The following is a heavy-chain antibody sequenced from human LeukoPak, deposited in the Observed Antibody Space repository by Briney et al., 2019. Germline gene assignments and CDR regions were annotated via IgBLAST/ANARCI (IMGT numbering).Heavy chain of an antibody. CDR3: ARHDGYGSGRWDWFDP. V-gene: IGHV1-2*07. Sequence: EASVTVSCKASGYTFNENYLHWVRQAPGQGLEWMGSLNPINGDTKYAHPFHGRVTMTMDTSVTTVYMELKSLTSDDTAVYYCARHDGYGSGRWDWFDPWGQGTLVTVSS. J-gene: IGHJ5*02. D-gene: IGHD3-10*01. CDR2: LNPINGDT. CDR1: GYTFNENY.